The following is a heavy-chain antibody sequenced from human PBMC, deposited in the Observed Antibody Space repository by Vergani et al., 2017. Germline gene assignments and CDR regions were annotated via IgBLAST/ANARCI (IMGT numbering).Heavy chain of an antibody. D-gene: IGHD3-16*01. Sequence: EVQLVESGGGLVQPGRSLRLSCIASGFTFGDYAMSWFRQAPGKGLEWVGFIRSKAYGGTTEYAASVKGRFTISRDDSKSIAYLQMNSLKTEDTAVYYCTRVGGGSYYYYYMDVWGKGTTVTVSS. CDR1: GFTFGDYA. V-gene: IGHV3-49*03. CDR2: IRSKAYGGTT. J-gene: IGHJ6*03. CDR3: TRVGGGSYYYYYMDV.